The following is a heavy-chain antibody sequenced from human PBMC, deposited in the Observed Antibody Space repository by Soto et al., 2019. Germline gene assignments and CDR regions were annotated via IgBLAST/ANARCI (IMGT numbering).Heavy chain of an antibody. J-gene: IGHJ4*02. Sequence: QVHLVQSGAEVKKPGASVKVSCKASGYTFTSYGITWVRRAHGQGLEWMGWISAHNGNIDYAQRLRGRVIVARDPSTRTAYMELSSLISDDTAVYYCARGRYADYWGQGALVTVSS. D-gene: IGHD1-1*01. CDR2: ISAHNGNI. V-gene: IGHV1-18*01. CDR3: ARGRYADY. CDR1: GYTFTSYG.